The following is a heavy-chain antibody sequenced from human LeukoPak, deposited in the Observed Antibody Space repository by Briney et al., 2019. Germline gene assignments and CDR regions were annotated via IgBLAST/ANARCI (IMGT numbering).Heavy chain of an antibody. CDR1: GGSISSYY. CDR2: IYYSGST. J-gene: IGHJ4*02. CDR3: ASGGMRGATRLLFVY. Sequence: SETLSLTCTVSGGSISSYYWSWIRQPPGKGLEWIGNIYYSGSTAYSSSLKSRATISVDTAKNQFSLKLNSVTAADTAVYYCASGGMRGATRLLFVYWGQGTLVTVSS. V-gene: IGHV4-59*12. D-gene: IGHD6-6*01.